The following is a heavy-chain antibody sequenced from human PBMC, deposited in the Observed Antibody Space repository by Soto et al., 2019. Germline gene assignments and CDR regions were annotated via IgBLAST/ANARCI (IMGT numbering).Heavy chain of an antibody. Sequence: EVQLVESGGGLVQPGRSLRLSCAASGFKFDDYAMHWVRQAPGKGLEWVAGISWNSGGIVYADSVKGRFTISRDNAKRSLSLQMNSLSAEDTDFYYCAKDCIAVAGFNGMDVWGQGTTVTVSS. CDR2: ISWNSGGI. CDR3: AKDCIAVAGFNGMDV. V-gene: IGHV3-9*01. CDR1: GFKFDDYA. D-gene: IGHD6-19*01. J-gene: IGHJ6*02.